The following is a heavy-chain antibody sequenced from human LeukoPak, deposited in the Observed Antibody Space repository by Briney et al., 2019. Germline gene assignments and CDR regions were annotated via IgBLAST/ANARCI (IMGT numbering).Heavy chain of an antibody. CDR3: ARDFHDGFALDY. D-gene: IGHD4-17*01. CDR1: GGSISSSSYY. Sequence: TSETLSLTCTVSGGSISSSSYYWGWIRQPPGKGLEWIGSIYYSGSTYYNPSLKSRVTISVDTSKNQFSLKLSSVTAADTAVYYCARDFHDGFALDYWGQGTLVTVSS. V-gene: IGHV4-39*07. CDR2: IYYSGST. J-gene: IGHJ4*02.